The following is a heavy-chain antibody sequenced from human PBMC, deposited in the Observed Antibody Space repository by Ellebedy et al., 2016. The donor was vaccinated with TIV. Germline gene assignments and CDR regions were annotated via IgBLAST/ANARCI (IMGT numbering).Heavy chain of an antibody. Sequence: GEPLKISXAASGFTFNDYYMSWIRQAPGKGLEWVSYISYSSSYTNYADSVKGRFTISRDNAKNSLYLQMNSLRAEDTAVYYCARDKDGPGGAIDYWGQGTLVTVSS. J-gene: IGHJ4*02. CDR1: GFTFNDYY. V-gene: IGHV3-11*06. CDR3: ARDKDGPGGAIDY. CDR2: ISYSSSYT.